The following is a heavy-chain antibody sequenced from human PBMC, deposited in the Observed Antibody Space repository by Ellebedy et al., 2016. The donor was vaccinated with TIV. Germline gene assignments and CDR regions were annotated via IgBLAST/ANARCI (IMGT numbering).Heavy chain of an antibody. CDR1: GYTFTGYY. CDR2: INPNSGGT. Sequence: ASVKVSCXASGYTFTGYYMHWVRQAPGQGLEWMGWINPNSGGTNYAQKFQGRVTMTRDTSISTAYMELSRLRSDDTAVYYCGIHYGSAMVRGVSPDYWGQGTLVTVSS. D-gene: IGHD3-10*01. J-gene: IGHJ4*02. V-gene: IGHV1-2*02. CDR3: GIHYGSAMVRGVSPDY.